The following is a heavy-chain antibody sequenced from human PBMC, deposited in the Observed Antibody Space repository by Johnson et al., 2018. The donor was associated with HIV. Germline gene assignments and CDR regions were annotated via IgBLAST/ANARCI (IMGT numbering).Heavy chain of an antibody. V-gene: IGHV3-23*04. CDR3: ARDNEDIVLVGAFDI. CDR2: ISGSGGST. J-gene: IGHJ3*02. Sequence: VQLVESGGGVARPGGSLRLSCAASGFTFSSYAMSWVRQAPGKGLEWVSAISGSGGSTYYADSVNGRFTISRDNSKNTLYLQMNSLRAEDTAVYYCARDNEDIVLVGAFDIWGQGTMVTVSS. D-gene: IGHD2-8*02. CDR1: GFTFSSYA.